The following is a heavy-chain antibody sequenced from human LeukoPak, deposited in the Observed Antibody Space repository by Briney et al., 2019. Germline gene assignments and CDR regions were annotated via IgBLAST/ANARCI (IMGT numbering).Heavy chain of an antibody. V-gene: IGHV4-59*01. Sequence: SETLSFTPTVSGGSINSYYWTWIRHPPGKGLEWMGYIYYSGGTHYNPSINSRVTISMDTSKNHFSLKLSSVTAADTAIYYCARTSRHFYGSGSNLTPWPADMDVWGEGTKVTVSS. D-gene: IGHD3-10*01. J-gene: IGHJ6*04. CDR2: IYYSGGT. CDR3: ARTSRHFYGSGSNLTPWPADMDV. CDR1: GGSINSYY.